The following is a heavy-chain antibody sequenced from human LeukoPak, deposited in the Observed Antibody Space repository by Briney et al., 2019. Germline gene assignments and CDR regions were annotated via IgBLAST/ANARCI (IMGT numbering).Heavy chain of an antibody. Sequence: SDTLSLTCNVSGGSISSYFWTWIRQPAGKGLEWIGRIHASGTTNYNSSLKSRVSMSVDTSKNRFSLKLTSVTAADTAVYFCARDGADVYGRAFDYWGQGTLVSVSS. CDR1: GGSISSYF. J-gene: IGHJ4*02. D-gene: IGHD3-10*01. CDR3: ARDGADVYGRAFDY. CDR2: IHASGTT. V-gene: IGHV4-4*07.